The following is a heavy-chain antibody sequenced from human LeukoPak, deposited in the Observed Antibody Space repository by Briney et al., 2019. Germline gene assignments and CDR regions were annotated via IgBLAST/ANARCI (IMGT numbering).Heavy chain of an antibody. J-gene: IGHJ3*02. Sequence: ASVKVSCKASGGTFSSYTISWVRQAPGQRLEWMGRIIPILGIANYAQKFQGRVTITADKSTSTAYMELSSLRSEDTAVYYCARMRDPGPFDIWGQGTMVTVSS. CDR2: IIPILGIA. CDR3: ARMRDPGPFDI. CDR1: GGTFSSYT. V-gene: IGHV1-69*02.